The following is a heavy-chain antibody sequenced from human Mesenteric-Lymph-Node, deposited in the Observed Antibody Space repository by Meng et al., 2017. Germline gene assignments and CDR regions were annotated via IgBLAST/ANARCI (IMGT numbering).Heavy chain of an antibody. CDR2: IRPDGSET. V-gene: IGHV3-7*03. CDR3: VSDRFDP. Sequence: GGSLRLSCAASGFTYFSVSWMAWVRQRPGMGLEWVANIRPDGSETYYVDSARGRFTITRDNAKNSVYLQMNSLSLEDTALYYCVSDRFDPWGQGTLAAVSS. CDR1: GFTYFSVSW. J-gene: IGHJ5*02.